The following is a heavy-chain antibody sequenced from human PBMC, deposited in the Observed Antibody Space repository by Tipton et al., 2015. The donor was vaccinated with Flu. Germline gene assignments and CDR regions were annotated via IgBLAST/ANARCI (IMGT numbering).Heavy chain of an antibody. J-gene: IGHJ4*02. CDR3: ARGLDSSGYFPKTSFFDY. Sequence: LRLSCTVSGGSISSGGYYWSWIRQHPGKGLEWIGYIYYSGSTYYNPSLKSRVTISVDTSKNQFSLKLSSVTAADTAVYYCARGLDSSGYFPKTSFFDYWGQGTLVTVSS. D-gene: IGHD3-22*01. CDR1: GGSISSGGYY. V-gene: IGHV4-31*03. CDR2: IYYSGST.